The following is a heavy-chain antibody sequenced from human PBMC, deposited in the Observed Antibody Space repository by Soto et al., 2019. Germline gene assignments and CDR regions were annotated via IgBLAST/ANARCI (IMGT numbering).Heavy chain of an antibody. CDR1: GGTFSSYA. V-gene: IGHV1-69*05. J-gene: IGHJ4*02. D-gene: IGHD1-1*01. CDR3: VRARPEKTGTMWGEVDY. CDR2: IIPIFGTA. Sequence: QVQLVQSGAEVKKPGSSVKVSCKASGGTFSSYAISWVRQAPGQGLEWMGGIIPIFGTANYAQKFQGRVTITTDESTSTAYMELSSLVSEDTAVYYCVRARPEKTGTMWGEVDYWGQGTLVTVSS.